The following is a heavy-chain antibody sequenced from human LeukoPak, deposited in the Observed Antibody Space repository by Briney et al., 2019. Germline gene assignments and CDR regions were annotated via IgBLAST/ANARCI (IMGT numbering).Heavy chain of an antibody. Sequence: ASVKVSCKASGYTFTSYGISWVRQAPGQGLEWMGWISAYNGNTNYAQKLQGRVTMTTDTSTSTAHMELRSLRSDDTAVYYCARDWKDGVNWFDPWGQGTLVTVSS. D-gene: IGHD5-24*01. V-gene: IGHV1-18*01. CDR2: ISAYNGNT. CDR3: ARDWKDGVNWFDP. J-gene: IGHJ5*02. CDR1: GYTFTSYG.